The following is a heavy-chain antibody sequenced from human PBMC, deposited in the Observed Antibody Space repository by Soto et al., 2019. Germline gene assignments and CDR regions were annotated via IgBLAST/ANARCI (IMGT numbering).Heavy chain of an antibody. Sequence: QVQLRESGPGLVKPSETLSLTCTVSGESIKSYYWSWIRQPPGKGLEWIGYMFYSGSATYNPSLKSRVIISVETSKNQLSLNLSSVTAADTAVYYCAREPRTSYGALAIAFDVWGQGTMVTVSS. D-gene: IGHD4-17*01. J-gene: IGHJ3*01. CDR3: AREPRTSYGALAIAFDV. V-gene: IGHV4-59*01. CDR2: MFYSGSA. CDR1: GESIKSYY.